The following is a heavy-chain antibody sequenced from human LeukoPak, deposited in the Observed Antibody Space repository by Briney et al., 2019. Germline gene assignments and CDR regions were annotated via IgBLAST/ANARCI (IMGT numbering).Heavy chain of an antibody. V-gene: IGHV3-23*01. D-gene: IGHD7-27*01. CDR2: ISPSGGGT. Sequence: GGSLRLSCAASGLTFSSYGMNWVRQAPGKGLEWVSGISPSGGGTYYADSVKGRFTISRDDTKNTLSLQMNSLRVEDTAVYYCAQDLAWGAFDHWGQGTLVTVSS. CDR1: GLTFSSYG. J-gene: IGHJ4*02. CDR3: AQDLAWGAFDH.